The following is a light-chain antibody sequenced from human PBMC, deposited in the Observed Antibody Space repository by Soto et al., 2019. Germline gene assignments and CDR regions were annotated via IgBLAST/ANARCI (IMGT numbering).Light chain of an antibody. J-gene: IGLJ3*02. CDR1: NIGSKS. Sequence: SYELTQPPSVSVAPGKTARTTCGGNNIGSKSVHWYQQKPGQAPVLVIYYDSDRPSGIPERFSGSNSGNTATLTISRVEAGDEADYYCQVWDSSSDHPWVFGGGTKLTVL. V-gene: IGLV3-21*04. CDR3: QVWDSSSDHPWV. CDR2: YDS.